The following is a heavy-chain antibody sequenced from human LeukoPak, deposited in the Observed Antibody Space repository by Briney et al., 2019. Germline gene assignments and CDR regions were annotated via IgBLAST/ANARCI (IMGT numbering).Heavy chain of an antibody. CDR1: GGSISSGDYY. V-gene: IGHV4-30-4*01. CDR3: ARDSPYDSSGFGMDV. D-gene: IGHD3-22*01. Sequence: PSQTLSLTRTVSGGSISSGDYYWSWIRQPPGKGLEWIGYIYYSGSTYYNPSLKSRVTISVDTSKNQFSLKLSSVTAADTAVYYCARDSPYDSSGFGMDVWGQGTTVTVSS. CDR2: IYYSGST. J-gene: IGHJ6*02.